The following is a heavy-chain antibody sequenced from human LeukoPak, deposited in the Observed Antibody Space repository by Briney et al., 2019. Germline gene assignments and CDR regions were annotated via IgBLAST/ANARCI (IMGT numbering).Heavy chain of an antibody. Sequence: SETLSLTCAVSGGSISSSNWWSWVRPPPGKGLEWIGEIYHSGSTNYNPSLKSRVTMSVDTSKNQFSLKLSSVTAADTAVYYCARAEDYYGSGSFDYWGQGTLVAVSS. CDR1: GGSISSSNW. CDR2: IYHSGST. CDR3: ARAEDYYGSGSFDY. V-gene: IGHV4-4*02. J-gene: IGHJ4*02. D-gene: IGHD3-10*01.